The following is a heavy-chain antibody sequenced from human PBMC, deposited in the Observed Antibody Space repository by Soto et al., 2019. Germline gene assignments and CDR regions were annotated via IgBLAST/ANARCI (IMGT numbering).Heavy chain of an antibody. CDR2: IYYTGST. CDR3: ASPSRVVPRDDALNI. Sequence: QVQLQESGPGLVKPSETLSLTCTVSGDSVTSGSYYWTWIRQPPGKGLEWIGYIYYTGSTIFNPSHKSRVTMSLDTSNNQFSLKLNSVTPADTAVYYCASPSRVVPRDDALNIWGPGTMVSVSS. D-gene: IGHD2-2*01. J-gene: IGHJ3*02. V-gene: IGHV4-61*01. CDR1: GDSVTSGSYY.